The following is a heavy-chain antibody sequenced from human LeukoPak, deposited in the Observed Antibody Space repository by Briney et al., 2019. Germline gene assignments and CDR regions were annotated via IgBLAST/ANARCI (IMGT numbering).Heavy chain of an antibody. D-gene: IGHD3-22*01. J-gene: IGHJ3*02. CDR3: ARVDSQDAFDI. CDR2: IYYSGST. V-gene: IGHV4-59*01. Sequence: PSETLSLTCTVSGGSISSYYWSWIRQPPGKGLEWIGYIYYSGSTNYNPSLKSRVTISVDTSKSQFSLKLSSVTAADTAVYYCARVDSQDAFDIWGQGTMVTVSS. CDR1: GGSISSYY.